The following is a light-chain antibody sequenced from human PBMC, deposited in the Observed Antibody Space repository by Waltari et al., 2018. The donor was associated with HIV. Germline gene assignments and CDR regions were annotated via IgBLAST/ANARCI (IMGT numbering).Light chain of an antibody. V-gene: IGLV1-40*01. CDR3: HSYDSGLGAL. J-gene: IGLJ3*02. Sequence: QSVLTHPPSVSWAPGQKVTISPPGSASNTRAASYVHWYQQLPGRAPKVLIYGNNKRPSGIPDRFSGSKSGTSASLAITGLQSDDEADYYCHSYDSGLGALFGGGTKVTVL. CDR1: ASNTRAASY. CDR2: GNN.